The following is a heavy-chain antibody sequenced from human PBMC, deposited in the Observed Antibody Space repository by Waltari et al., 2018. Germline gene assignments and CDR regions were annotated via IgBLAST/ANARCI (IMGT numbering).Heavy chain of an antibody. V-gene: IGHV3-74*01. CDR2: SNSDGSST. D-gene: IGHD4-17*01. CDR1: GFTYSIYW. Sequence: EVQRVESGGGLVQPGGSLRFCCSAPGFTYSIYWINWVRQAPGKGLVWVSRSNSDGSSTSYADSVKGRFTISKDNAKNTVYLQMNSLRAEDTAIYYCARGARRTTVTMGWWYFDLWGRGTLVTVSS. J-gene: IGHJ2*01. CDR3: ARGARRTTVTMGWWYFDL.